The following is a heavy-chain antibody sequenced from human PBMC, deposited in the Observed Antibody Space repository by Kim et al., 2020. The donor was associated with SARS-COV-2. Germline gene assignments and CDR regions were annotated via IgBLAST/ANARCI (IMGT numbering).Heavy chain of an antibody. CDR2: IYYSGST. V-gene: IGHV4-59*01. CDR3: ARGGSGSYSPATFDY. Sequence: SETLSLTCTVSGGSISSYYWSWIRQPPGKGLEWIGYIYYSGSTNYNPSLKSRVTISVDTSKNQFSLKLSSVTAADTAMYYCARGGSGSYSPATFDYWGQGTLVTVSS. CDR1: GGSISSYY. J-gene: IGHJ4*02. D-gene: IGHD1-26*01.